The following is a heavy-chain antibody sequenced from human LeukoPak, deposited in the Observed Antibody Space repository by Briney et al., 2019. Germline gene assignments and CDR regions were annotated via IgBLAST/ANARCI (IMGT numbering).Heavy chain of an antibody. CDR2: IKQDGSEK. D-gene: IGHD5-18*01. Sequence: GGSLRLSCAASGFTFSSYWISWVRQAPGKGLEWVANIKQDGSEKYYVDSVKGRFTISRDNAKNSLYLQMNSLRAEDTAVYYCNVDTAMAAYNWFDPWGQGTLVTVSS. J-gene: IGHJ5*02. CDR3: NVDTAMAAYNWFDP. V-gene: IGHV3-7*01. CDR1: GFTFSSYW.